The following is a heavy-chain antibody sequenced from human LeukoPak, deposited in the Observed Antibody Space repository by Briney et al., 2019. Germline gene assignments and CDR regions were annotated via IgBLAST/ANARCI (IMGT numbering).Heavy chain of an antibody. Sequence: SQTLSLTCTVSGGSISSYYWSWIRQPAGKGLDWIGRIYTSGSTNYNPSLKSRVTMSVDTSKNQFSLKLSSVTAADTAVYYCARVKQGTHYDFWSGYYYYFDYWGQGTLVTVSS. CDR2: IYTSGST. D-gene: IGHD3-3*01. V-gene: IGHV4-4*07. CDR1: GGSISSYY. CDR3: ARVKQGTHYDFWSGYYYYFDY. J-gene: IGHJ4*02.